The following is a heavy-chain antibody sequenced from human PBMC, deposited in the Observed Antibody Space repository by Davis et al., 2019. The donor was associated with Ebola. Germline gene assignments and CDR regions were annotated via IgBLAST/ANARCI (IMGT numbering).Heavy chain of an antibody. V-gene: IGHV3-30*04. J-gene: IGHJ6*02. D-gene: IGHD3-10*01. CDR1: VITFSSYA. CDR3: ARGRTMVRAAYYYYGMDV. Sequence: GGSLRLSCADSVITFSSYAMHWVRQAPGKGLEWVAVISYDGSNKYYADSVKGRFTISRDNSKNTLYLQMNSLRAEDTAVYYCARGRTMVRAAYYYYGMDVWGQGTTVTVSS. CDR2: ISYDGSNK.